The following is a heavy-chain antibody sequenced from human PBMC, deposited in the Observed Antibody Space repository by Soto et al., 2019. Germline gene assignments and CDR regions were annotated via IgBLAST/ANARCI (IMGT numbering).Heavy chain of an antibody. J-gene: IGHJ6*02. V-gene: IGHV4-34*01. Sequence: QVQLQQWGAGLLKPSETLSLTCAVSGGSFSDYYWNWIRQPPGKGLEWIGEIDHTGSTSYNPSLKGRVSMSADSSKNQFSLKTTSVTAADTAVYYCAREVAAAGTRRYYFYGMHVWGQGTTVSVSS. CDR2: IDHTGST. CDR3: AREVAAAGTRRYYFYGMHV. CDR1: GGSFSDYY. D-gene: IGHD6-13*01.